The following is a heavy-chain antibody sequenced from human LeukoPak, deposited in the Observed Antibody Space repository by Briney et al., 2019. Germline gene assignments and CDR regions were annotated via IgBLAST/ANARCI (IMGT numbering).Heavy chain of an antibody. CDR2: INPNSGGT. Sequence: ASVKVSCKASGYTFTGYYMHWVRQAPGQGLEWMGWINPNSGGTNYAQKFQGRVTMTRDTSISTAYMELGRLRSDDTAVYYCARDEAARPYNWFDPWGQGTLVTVSS. V-gene: IGHV1-2*02. J-gene: IGHJ5*02. D-gene: IGHD6-6*01. CDR3: ARDEAARPYNWFDP. CDR1: GYTFTGYY.